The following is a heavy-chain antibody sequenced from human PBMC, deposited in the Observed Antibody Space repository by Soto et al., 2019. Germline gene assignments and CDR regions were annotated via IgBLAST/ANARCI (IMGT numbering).Heavy chain of an antibody. J-gene: IGHJ4*02. CDR3: ARDFVDLGSLRYFTQDY. V-gene: IGHV1-18*04. CDR1: GYTFTSYG. CDR2: ISAYNGNT. Sequence: ASVKVSCKASGYTFTSYGISWVRQAPGQGLEWMGWISAYNGNTNYAQKLQGRVTMTTDTATSTAYMELRSLRSDDTAVYYCARDFVDLGSLRYFTQDYWGRGTLVTVSS. D-gene: IGHD3-9*01.